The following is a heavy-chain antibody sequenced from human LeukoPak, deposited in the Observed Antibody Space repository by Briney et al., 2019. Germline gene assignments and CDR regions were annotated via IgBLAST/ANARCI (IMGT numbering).Heavy chain of an antibody. V-gene: IGHV3-11*04. D-gene: IGHD2-15*01. CDR3: ATSGGHPKGFDF. J-gene: IGHJ4*01. CDR1: GITFNDSY. Sequence: GGSLRLSCAASGITFNDSYMSWIRQAPGKGLEWISFMYTGGSTIYYADSLKGRFTISRDNAKSSLHLQMNSLSAEDTAVYYCATSGGHPKGFDFWGQGTLVTVSS. CDR2: MYTGGSTI.